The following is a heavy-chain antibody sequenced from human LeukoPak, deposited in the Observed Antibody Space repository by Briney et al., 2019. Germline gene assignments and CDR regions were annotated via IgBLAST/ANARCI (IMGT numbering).Heavy chain of an antibody. CDR3: AKGYYDSNGNYYYFDY. D-gene: IGHD3-22*01. CDR1: RGTFSSYA. V-gene: IGHV1-69*04. Sequence: SVKVSCKASRGTFSSYAISWVRQAPGQGLEWMGRIIPILGIANYAQKFQGRVTITADKSTSTAYMELSSLRSEDTAVYYCAKGYYDSNGNYYYFDYWGQGTLVTVSS. J-gene: IGHJ4*02. CDR2: IIPILGIA.